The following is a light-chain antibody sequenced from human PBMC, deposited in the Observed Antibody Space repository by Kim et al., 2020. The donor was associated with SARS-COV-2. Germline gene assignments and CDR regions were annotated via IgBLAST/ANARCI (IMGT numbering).Light chain of an antibody. CDR1: SSNIGAGYD. CDR3: QSYDSSLSALYV. V-gene: IGLV1-40*01. J-gene: IGLJ1*01. CDR2: GNS. Sequence: QLVLTQPPSVSGAPGQRVTISCTGSSSNIGAGYDVQWYQQLPGTAPRLLIYGNSDRPSGVPDRFSGSKSGTSASLAITALQAEDEADYYCQSYDSSLSALYVFGTGTKVTVL.